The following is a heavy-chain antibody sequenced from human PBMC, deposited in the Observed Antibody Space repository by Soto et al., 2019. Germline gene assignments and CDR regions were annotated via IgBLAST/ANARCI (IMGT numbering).Heavy chain of an antibody. CDR1: GFTFDDYA. D-gene: IGHD6-19*01. CDR2: ISWNSGTI. Sequence: GGSLRLSCAASGFTFDDYAMHWVRQPPGKGLEWVSGISWNSGTIGYADSVKGRFTISRDNAKNSLYLQMNSLRPEDTAFYYCAKDWDVAVAGTSLYWGQGTLVTVSS. J-gene: IGHJ4*02. V-gene: IGHV3-9*01. CDR3: AKDWDVAVAGTSLY.